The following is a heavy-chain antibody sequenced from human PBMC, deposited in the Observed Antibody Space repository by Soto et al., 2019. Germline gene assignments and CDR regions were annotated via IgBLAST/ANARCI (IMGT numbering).Heavy chain of an antibody. J-gene: IGHJ3*02. CDR3: ARPIWFGDPSRAFDI. V-gene: IGHV5-51*01. CDR1: GYSFTSYW. D-gene: IGHD3-10*01. Sequence: PGESLKISCKGSGYSFTSYWIGWVRQMPGKGLEWMGIIYPGDSDTRYSPSFQGQVTISADKSISTAYPQWSSLKASDTAMYYCARPIWFGDPSRAFDIWGQGTMVTVSS. CDR2: IYPGDSDT.